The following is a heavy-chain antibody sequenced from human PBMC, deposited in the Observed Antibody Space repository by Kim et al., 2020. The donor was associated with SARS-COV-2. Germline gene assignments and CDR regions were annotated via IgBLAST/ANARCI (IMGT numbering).Heavy chain of an antibody. Sequence: GGSLRLSCAASGFTFSSYSMNWVRQAPGKGLEWVSSISSSSSYIYYADSVKGRFTISRDNAKNSLYLQMNSLRAEDTAVYYCARQQWLVGAFDYWGQGTLVTVSS. D-gene: IGHD6-19*01. V-gene: IGHV3-21*01. J-gene: IGHJ4*02. CDR1: GFTFSSYS. CDR3: ARQQWLVGAFDY. CDR2: ISSSSSYI.